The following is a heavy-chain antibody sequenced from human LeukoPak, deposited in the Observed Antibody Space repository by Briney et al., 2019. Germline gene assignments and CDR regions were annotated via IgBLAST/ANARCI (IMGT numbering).Heavy chain of an antibody. Sequence: PSETLSPTCAVYGESLNSYYWSWVRQPPGEGLEWIGEIYESGTTEYNPSLKSRVTISMVPSKQQFSLSLSSVTAADTAVYYCARDKGGRYSSSWYRPWGQGTLVTVSS. J-gene: IGHJ5*02. CDR1: GESLNSYY. V-gene: IGHV4-34*01. D-gene: IGHD6-13*01. CDR3: ARDKGGRYSSSWYRP. CDR2: IYESGTT.